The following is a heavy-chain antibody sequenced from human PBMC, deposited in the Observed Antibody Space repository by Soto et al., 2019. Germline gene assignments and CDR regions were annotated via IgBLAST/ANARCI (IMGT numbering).Heavy chain of an antibody. CDR2: IYYSGST. CDR1: GGSISSSSYY. D-gene: IGHD2-2*01. Sequence: SETLSLTCTVSGGSISSSSYYWGWIRQPPGKGLEWIGSIYYSGSTYYNPSLKSRVTISVDTSKNQFSLKLSSVTAADTAVYYCARNWEYQLPKGYYYMDVWGKGTTVTVSS. CDR3: ARNWEYQLPKGYYYMDV. J-gene: IGHJ6*03. V-gene: IGHV4-39*01.